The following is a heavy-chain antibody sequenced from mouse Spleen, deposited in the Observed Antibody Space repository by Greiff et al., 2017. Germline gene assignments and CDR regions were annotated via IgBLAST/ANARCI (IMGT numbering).Heavy chain of an antibody. CDR1: GYTFTDHT. CDR2: IYPRDGST. D-gene: IGHD1-1*01. Sequence: VQWVESDAELVKPGASVKISCKVSGYTFTDHTIHWMKQRPEQGLEWIGYIYPRDGSTKYNEKFKGKATLTADKSSSTAYMQLNSLTSEDSAVYFCARGYYDGSYFAYWGQGTLVTVSA. J-gene: IGHJ3*01. CDR3: ARGYYDGSYFAY. V-gene: IGHV1-78*01.